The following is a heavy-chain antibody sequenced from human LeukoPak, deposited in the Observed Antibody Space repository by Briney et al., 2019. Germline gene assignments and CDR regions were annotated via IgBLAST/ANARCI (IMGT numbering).Heavy chain of an antibody. CDR3: AGRLGGFYFDY. CDR2: INHRGST. J-gene: IGHJ4*02. V-gene: IGHV4-34*01. CDR1: GGSFSAYY. Sequence: PSETLSLTCAVYGGSFSAYYWSWIRQPPGKGLEWIGEINHRGSTNYNPSLKSRVTISVDTSKNQFSLKLSSATAADTAVYYCAGRLGGFYFDYWGQGTLVTVSS. D-gene: IGHD3-10*01.